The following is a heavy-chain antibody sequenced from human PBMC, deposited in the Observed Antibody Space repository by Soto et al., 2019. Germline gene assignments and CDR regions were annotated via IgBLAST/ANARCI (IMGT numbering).Heavy chain of an antibody. CDR2: ISGSGGST. Sequence: GGSLRLSCAASGFTFSSYAMSWVRQAPGKGLEWVSAISGSGGSTYYADSVKGRFTISRDNSKNTLYLQMNSLRAEDTAVYYCAKFSLYSSSSDLTRDYWGQGTLVTVSS. J-gene: IGHJ4*02. CDR1: GFTFSSYA. CDR3: AKFSLYSSSSDLTRDY. V-gene: IGHV3-23*01. D-gene: IGHD6-6*01.